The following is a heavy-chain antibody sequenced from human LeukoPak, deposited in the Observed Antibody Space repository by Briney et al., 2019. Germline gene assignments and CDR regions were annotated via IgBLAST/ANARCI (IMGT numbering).Heavy chain of an antibody. Sequence: GGSLRLSCAASGFTFSNAWMSWVRQAPGKGLEWVGRIKSKTDGGTADYAAPVKGRYTFSRDDSKNTLYLQMNSLKTEDTAVYYCSTDGYPPTFFGVWGRGTLVTVSS. V-gene: IGHV3-15*01. CDR2: IKSKTDGGTA. CDR3: STDGYPPTFFGV. J-gene: IGHJ4*02. CDR1: GFTFSNAW. D-gene: IGHD3-16*01.